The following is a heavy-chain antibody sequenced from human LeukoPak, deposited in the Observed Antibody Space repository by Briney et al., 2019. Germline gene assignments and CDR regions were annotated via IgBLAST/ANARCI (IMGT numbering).Heavy chain of an antibody. CDR2: ISSSGSTI. Sequence: SGGSLRLSCAASGFTFSDYYMSWIRQAPGKGLEWVSYISSSGSTIYYADSVKGRFTISRDNAKNSLYLQMNSLRAEDTAVYYCASTPLGERGAFYDILTGYHFDYWGQGTLVTVSS. CDR3: ASTPLGERGAFYDILTGYHFDY. CDR1: GFTFSDYY. D-gene: IGHD3-9*01. J-gene: IGHJ4*02. V-gene: IGHV3-11*01.